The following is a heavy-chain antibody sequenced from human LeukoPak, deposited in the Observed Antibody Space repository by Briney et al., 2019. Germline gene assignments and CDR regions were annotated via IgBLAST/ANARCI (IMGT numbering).Heavy chain of an antibody. Sequence: SETLSLTCTVSGGSISSYYWSWVRQPAGKGLEWIGRIYASGNTNYNPSLKGRVTMTVDTSKNQFSLNLSSVTAADTAVYYCGSYYGSGSYHWGQGTLVTVSS. CDR3: GSYYGSGSYH. D-gene: IGHD3-10*01. J-gene: IGHJ4*02. V-gene: IGHV4-4*07. CDR1: GGSISSYY. CDR2: IYASGNT.